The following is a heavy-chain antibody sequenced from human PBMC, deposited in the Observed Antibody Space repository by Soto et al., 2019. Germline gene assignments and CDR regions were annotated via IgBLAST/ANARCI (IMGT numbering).Heavy chain of an antibody. V-gene: IGHV3-74*01. J-gene: IGHJ4*02. CDR3: TRDRFFHFDS. CDR2: LNTDGSTT. CDR1: GFTFSGYW. Sequence: GGSLRLSCAASGFTFSGYWMHWVRQAPGKGLVWVSRLNTDGSTTGYADSVKGRFTISRDNAKNTVYLQMDSLRAEDTAVYYCTRDRFFHFDSWGQGALVTVSS. D-gene: IGHD3-3*01.